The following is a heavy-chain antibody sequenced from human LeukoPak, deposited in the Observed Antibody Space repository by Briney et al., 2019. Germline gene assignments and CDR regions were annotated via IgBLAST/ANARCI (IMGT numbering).Heavy chain of an antibody. CDR2: ISSYGGST. CDR3: ARDLFITTNREYYYYMDV. Sequence: GGSLRLSCAASGLTFSSYTMHWVRQAPGKGLEYVSGISSYGGSTYYANSVKGRFTISRDNSKNTLYLQMGSLRAEDMAVYYCARDLFITTNREYYYYMDVWGKGTTVTVSS. J-gene: IGHJ6*03. V-gene: IGHV3-64*01. CDR1: GLTFSSYT. D-gene: IGHD3-22*01.